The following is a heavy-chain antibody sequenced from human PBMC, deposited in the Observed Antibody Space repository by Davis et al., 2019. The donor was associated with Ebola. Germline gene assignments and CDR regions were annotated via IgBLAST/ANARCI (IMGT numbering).Heavy chain of an antibody. D-gene: IGHD2-2*01. Sequence: SETLSLTCTVSGGSISSGDYYWSWIRQPPGKGLEWIGYIYYSGSTYYNPSLKSRVTISVDTSKNQFSLKLSSVTAADTAVYYCARGWGYCSSTSCYEYYYGMDVWGKGTTVTVSS. CDR1: GGSISSGDYY. CDR3: ARGWGYCSSTSCYEYYYGMDV. J-gene: IGHJ6*04. V-gene: IGHV4-30-4*01. CDR2: IYYSGST.